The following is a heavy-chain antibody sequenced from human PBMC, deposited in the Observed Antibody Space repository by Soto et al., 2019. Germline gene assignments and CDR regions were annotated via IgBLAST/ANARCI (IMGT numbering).Heavy chain of an antibody. CDR3: AKDSSSWYGADY. J-gene: IGHJ4*02. CDR2: ISWNSGSI. Sequence: EVQLVESGGGLVQPGRSLRLSCAASGFTFDDYAMHWVRQAPGKGLEWVSGISWNSGSIGYADSVKGRFTISRDNAKNSLYLQMNSLRAEDTALYYCAKDSSSWYGADYWGQGTLVTVSS. D-gene: IGHD6-13*01. V-gene: IGHV3-9*01. CDR1: GFTFDDYA.